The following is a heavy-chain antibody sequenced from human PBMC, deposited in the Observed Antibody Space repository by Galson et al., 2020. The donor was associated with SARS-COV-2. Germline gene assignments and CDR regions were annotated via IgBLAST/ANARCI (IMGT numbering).Heavy chain of an antibody. Sequence: GESLKISCATSGFTFSNYAMHWVRQAPGKGLEWVAVISYDGSNKFYADSVKGRFTISRDNSKNTLHLQMNSLRTEDTAVYYCARGRIAEAGYFDCWGQGTLVTVSS. D-gene: IGHD6-13*01. CDR1: GFTFSNYA. CDR3: ARGRIAEAGYFDC. CDR2: ISYDGSNK. J-gene: IGHJ4*02. V-gene: IGHV3-30-3*01.